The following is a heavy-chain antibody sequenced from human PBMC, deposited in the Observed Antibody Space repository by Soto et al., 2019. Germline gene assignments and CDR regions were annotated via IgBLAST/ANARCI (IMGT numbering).Heavy chain of an antibody. CDR1: GFIFSTYY. CDR3: ARLPFPWGWFDP. CDR2: ISSSGSTI. D-gene: IGHD3-16*01. J-gene: IGHJ5*02. V-gene: IGHV3-11*01. Sequence: GGSLRLSCAASGFIFSTYYMNWVRQGPGKGLEWVSYISSSGSTIFYTDSVKGRFTISRDNATNSLYLQMNNVRTEDTAVYYCARLPFPWGWFDPWGQGTLVTVSS.